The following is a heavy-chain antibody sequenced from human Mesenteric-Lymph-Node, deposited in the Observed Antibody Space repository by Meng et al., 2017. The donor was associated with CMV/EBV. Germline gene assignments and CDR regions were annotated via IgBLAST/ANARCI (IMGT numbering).Heavy chain of an antibody. CDR2: INHGRGT. J-gene: IGHJ4*02. V-gene: IGHV4-34*01. CDR1: SFDGCY. D-gene: IGHD3-22*01. Sequence: SFDGCYWSWIRQPPGKELEWIGEINHGRGTNYNQSLKRGITISVDTSKNQFSLKLSSVTAADTAVYYCARGPRRITMIVVVIRGYFDYWGQGTLVTVSS. CDR3: ARGPRRITMIVVVIRGYFDY.